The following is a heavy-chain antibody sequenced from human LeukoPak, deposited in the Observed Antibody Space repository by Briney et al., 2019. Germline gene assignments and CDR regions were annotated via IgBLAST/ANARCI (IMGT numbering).Heavy chain of an antibody. CDR3: ARISSGGDIDY. J-gene: IGHJ4*02. Sequence: PGGSLRLSCAASGFIFSDYSMNWVRQAPGKGLVCVSYISAGSSAIYYADSVKGRFTISRDNAKNSLYLQMNSLRAEDTAVYYCARISSGGDIDYWGQGTLVTVSS. D-gene: IGHD3-22*01. CDR2: ISAGSSAI. CDR1: GFIFSDYS. V-gene: IGHV3-48*04.